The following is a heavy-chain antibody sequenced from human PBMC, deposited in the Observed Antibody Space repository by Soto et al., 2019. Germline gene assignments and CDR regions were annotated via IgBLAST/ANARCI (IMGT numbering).Heavy chain of an antibody. V-gene: IGHV4-39*01. J-gene: IGHJ5*02. CDR1: GGSISSSSYY. D-gene: IGHD3-3*01. CDR3: ARQGVNYDFWSGYYNWFDP. Sequence: SETLSLTCTVSGGSISSSSYYWGWIRQPPGKGLEWIGSIYYSGSTYYNPSLKSRVTISVDTSKNQFSLKLSSVTAADTAVYYCARQGVNYDFWSGYYNWFDPWGQGTLVTVSS. CDR2: IYYSGST.